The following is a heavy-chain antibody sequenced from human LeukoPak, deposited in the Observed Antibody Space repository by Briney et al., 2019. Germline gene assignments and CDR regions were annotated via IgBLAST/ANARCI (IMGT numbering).Heavy chain of an antibody. D-gene: IGHD5-12*01. CDR2: ISGSGGST. CDR3: AKDRARGYEFDY. Sequence: GGSLRLSCAASGFTFSSYAMSWVRQAPRKGLEWVSAISGSGGSTYYADSAKGRFTISRDNSKNTLYLHMNSLRAEDTAVYYCAKDRARGYEFDYWGQGTLVTVSS. CDR1: GFTFSSYA. J-gene: IGHJ4*02. V-gene: IGHV3-23*01.